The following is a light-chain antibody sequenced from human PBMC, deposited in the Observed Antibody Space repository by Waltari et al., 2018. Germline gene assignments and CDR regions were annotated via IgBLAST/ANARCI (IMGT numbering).Light chain of an antibody. CDR2: GTS. J-gene: IGKJ1*01. Sequence: EVVLTQSPGTLSLSAGERATLSCRASHRISTTSLAWYQHQPGLSPTLLIYGTSSRATGIPDRFSGSGSATHFTLTISRLEPEDFAVYYCQQYGISPWTFGQGTKVEVK. V-gene: IGKV3-20*01. CDR1: HRISTTS. CDR3: QQYGISPWT.